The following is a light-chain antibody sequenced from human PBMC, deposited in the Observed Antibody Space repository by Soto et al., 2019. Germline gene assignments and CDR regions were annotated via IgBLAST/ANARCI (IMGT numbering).Light chain of an antibody. CDR1: QSVSSSY. V-gene: IGKV3-20*01. Sequence: IVLPQVSGALSFSSGGRATLSCRASQSVSSSYLAWYQQKPGQAHRLLIYGAYSRATGIQDRFSGSGSGTDFTLTISRLEPEDFAVYYCQQYGSSPLTFGGGTKVDIK. J-gene: IGKJ4*01. CDR3: QQYGSSPLT. CDR2: GAY.